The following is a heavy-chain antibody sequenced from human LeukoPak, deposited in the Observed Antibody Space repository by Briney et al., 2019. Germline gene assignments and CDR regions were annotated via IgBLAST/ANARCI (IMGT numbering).Heavy chain of an antibody. D-gene: IGHD2-2*01. Sequence: GGSLRLSCAASGFTFSSYWMSWVRQAPGKGLEWVANIKQDGSEKYYVDSVKGRFTISRDNAKNSLYLQMNSLRAEDTAVYYCARDRGYCSSTSCLPYYYYGMDVWGKGTTVTVSP. V-gene: IGHV3-7*03. CDR3: ARDRGYCSSTSCLPYYYYGMDV. CDR1: GFTFSSYW. J-gene: IGHJ6*04. CDR2: IKQDGSEK.